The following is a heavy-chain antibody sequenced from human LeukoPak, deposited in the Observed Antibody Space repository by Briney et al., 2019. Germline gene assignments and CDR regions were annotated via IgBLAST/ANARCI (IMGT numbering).Heavy chain of an antibody. CDR2: IKQGGSEK. J-gene: IGHJ4*02. D-gene: IGHD2-2*02. Sequence: GGSLRLSCAASGFTFSTYWMSWVRQAPGKGLEWVANIKQGGSEKYYVDSVKGRFTISRDNAKDLLYLQMNSLRAEDTAVYYCARDQGYCSSTSCYRGFDYWGQGTLVTVSS. CDR3: ARDQGYCSSTSCYRGFDY. CDR1: GFTFSTYW. V-gene: IGHV3-7*01.